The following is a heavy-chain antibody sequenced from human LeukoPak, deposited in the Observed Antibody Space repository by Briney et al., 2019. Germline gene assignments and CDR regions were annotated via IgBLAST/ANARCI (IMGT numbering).Heavy chain of an antibody. Sequence: ASVKVSCKASGYTFTGYYMHWVRQAPGQGLEWMGWINPNSGGTNYAQKFQGWVTMTRDTSISTAYMELSRLRSDDTAVYYCARDSGLQNYYYYGMDVWGQGTTVTVSS. CDR1: GYTFTGYY. V-gene: IGHV1-2*04. CDR2: INPNSGGT. D-gene: IGHD4-11*01. CDR3: ARDSGLQNYYYYGMDV. J-gene: IGHJ6*02.